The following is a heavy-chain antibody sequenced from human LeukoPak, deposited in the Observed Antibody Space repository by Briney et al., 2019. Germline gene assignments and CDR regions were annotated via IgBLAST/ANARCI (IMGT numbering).Heavy chain of an antibody. CDR3: AKERGRGIAAAGTGD. J-gene: IGHJ4*02. CDR2: ISGSGGST. D-gene: IGHD6-13*01. CDR1: GFTFSSYA. V-gene: IGHV3-23*01. Sequence: GGSLRLSCAASGFTFSSYAMSWVRQAPGKGLEWVSAISGSGGSTYYADSVKGRFAISRDNSKNTLYLQMNSLRAEDTAVYYCAKERGRGIAAAGTGDWGQGTLVTVSS.